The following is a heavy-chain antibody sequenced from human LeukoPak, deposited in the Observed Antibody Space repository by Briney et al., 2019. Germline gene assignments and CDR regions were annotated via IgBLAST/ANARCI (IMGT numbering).Heavy chain of an antibody. CDR3: ARELAARQFWFDP. V-gene: IGHV4-59*01. D-gene: IGHD6-6*01. J-gene: IGHJ5*02. CDR1: GGSIGSYY. Sequence: SETLSLTCTVSGGSIGSYYWSWIRQSPGKGLEWIGYIHYSGSTNYNPSLKSRVTISVDTSKNQFSLKLTSVTAADTAVYYCARELAARQFWFDPWGQGTLVTVSS. CDR2: IHYSGST.